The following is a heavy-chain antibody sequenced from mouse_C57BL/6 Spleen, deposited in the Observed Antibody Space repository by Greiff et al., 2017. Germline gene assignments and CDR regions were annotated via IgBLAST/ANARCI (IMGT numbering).Heavy chain of an antibody. V-gene: IGHV14-3*01. J-gene: IGHJ3*01. CDR3: ARSFIYYDYDGGFAY. Sequence: EVQLQQPVAELVRPGASVKLSCTASGFNITNTYMPWVKQRPEQGLEWIGRIDPANGNTKYAPKFQGKATITADTSSNTAYLQLSSLTSEDTAIYYCARSFIYYDYDGGFAYGGQGTLVTVSA. CDR2: IDPANGNT. D-gene: IGHD2-4*01. CDR1: GFNITNTY.